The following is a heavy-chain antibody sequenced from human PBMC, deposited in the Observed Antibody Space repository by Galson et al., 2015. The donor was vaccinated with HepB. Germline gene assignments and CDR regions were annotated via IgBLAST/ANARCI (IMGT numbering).Heavy chain of an antibody. J-gene: IGHJ4*02. Sequence: SLRLSCAASGFSFSDSAMNWVRQAPGKGLEWVSSISSRSSSISYADSLKGRFTISRDNAKNSLSLQMNNLRAEDTAVYYCARGGGSYNLWGQGTRVIVSS. V-gene: IGHV3-21*01. D-gene: IGHD1-1*01. CDR3: ARGGGSYNL. CDR1: GFSFSDSA. CDR2: ISSRSSSI.